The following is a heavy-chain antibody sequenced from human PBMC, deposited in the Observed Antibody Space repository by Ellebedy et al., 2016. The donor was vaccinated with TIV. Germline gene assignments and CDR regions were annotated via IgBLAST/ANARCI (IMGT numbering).Heavy chain of an antibody. Sequence: GESLKISCAVSGFPVSTNYVSWVRQPPGRGLEWVSTFSAGGTTHYGDSVRGRFTISRDNSKNTLYLQMNSLTVEDTAVYYCARRYCTISRCFAASWASLDMWGQGTMVTVSS. D-gene: IGHD2-2*01. CDR3: ARRYCTISRCFAASWASLDM. CDR2: FSAGGTT. J-gene: IGHJ3*02. V-gene: IGHV3-66*01. CDR1: GFPVSTNY.